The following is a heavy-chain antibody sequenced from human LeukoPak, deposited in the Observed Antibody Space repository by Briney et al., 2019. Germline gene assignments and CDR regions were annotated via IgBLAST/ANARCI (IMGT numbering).Heavy chain of an antibody. CDR2: INPNSGGT. CDR1: GYTFTGYY. V-gene: IGHV1-2*02. Sequence: ASVKVSCKASGYTFTGYYMHWVRQAPGQGLEWMGWINPNSGGTNYAQKFQGRVTMTRDTSISTAYMELSRLRSDDTAVYYCARESWSSVWSIDYWGQGTLVTVSS. D-gene: IGHD6-19*01. J-gene: IGHJ4*02. CDR3: ARESWSSVWSIDY.